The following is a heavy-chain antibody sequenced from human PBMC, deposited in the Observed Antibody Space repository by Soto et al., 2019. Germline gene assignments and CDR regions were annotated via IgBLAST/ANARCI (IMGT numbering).Heavy chain of an antibody. J-gene: IGHJ6*02. Sequence: RASVKVSCKASGYTFTGYYMHWVRQAPGEGLEWMGWINPNSGGTNYAQKFQGWVTMTRDTSISTAYMELSRLRSDDTAVYYCARGINIPEYYYSSGMDVWGQGTTVTVSS. CDR1: GYTFTGYY. V-gene: IGHV1-2*04. CDR3: ARGINIPEYYYSSGMDV. CDR2: INPNSGGT.